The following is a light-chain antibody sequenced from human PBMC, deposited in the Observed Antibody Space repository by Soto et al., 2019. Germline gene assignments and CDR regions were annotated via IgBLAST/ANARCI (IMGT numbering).Light chain of an antibody. CDR2: DAS. J-gene: IGKJ4*01. Sequence: EIVLTQYPATLSLSPVERATLSCRASQSVRSYLAWYQQKPGQAPRLLLYDASNRASGIPARFSGSGSGTYLTLTISSLEPEDFAVYDCQQLSKSRTFGGGTKVESK. V-gene: IGKV3-11*01. CDR3: QQLSKSRT. CDR1: QSVRSY.